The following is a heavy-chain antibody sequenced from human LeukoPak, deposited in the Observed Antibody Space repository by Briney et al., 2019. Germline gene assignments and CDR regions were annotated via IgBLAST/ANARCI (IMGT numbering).Heavy chain of an antibody. V-gene: IGHV6-1*01. Sequence: SQTLSLTCAISGDSVSSNSAAWNWIRQSPSRGLEWLGRTYYRSKWYNNYAVSVKSRITINPDTSKNQFSLQLNSVTPEDTAVYYCARAKRSGYREFGGFDYWGQGTLVTVSS. CDR3: ARAKRSGYREFGGFDY. D-gene: IGHD3-3*01. CDR1: GDSVSSNSAA. CDR2: TYYRSKWYN. J-gene: IGHJ4*02.